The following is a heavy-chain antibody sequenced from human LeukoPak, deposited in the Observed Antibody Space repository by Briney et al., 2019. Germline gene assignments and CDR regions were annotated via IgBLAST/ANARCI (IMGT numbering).Heavy chain of an antibody. CDR2: ISGSGGST. V-gene: IGHV3-23*01. J-gene: IGHJ4*02. Sequence: GGSLRLSCAASGFTFSSYAMSWVRQAPGKGLEWVSAISGSGGSTYYADSVKGRFTISRDNSKNTLYLQMNSLRAEDTAVYYCAMGADCSSCWYGGSWYFDYWGQGTLVTVSS. D-gene: IGHD6-19*01. CDR1: GFTFSSYA. CDR3: AMGADCSSCWYGGSWYFDY.